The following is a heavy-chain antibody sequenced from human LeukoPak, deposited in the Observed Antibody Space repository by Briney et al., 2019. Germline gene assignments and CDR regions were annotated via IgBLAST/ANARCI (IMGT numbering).Heavy chain of an antibody. V-gene: IGHV4-39*01. Sequence: PSETLSLTCTVSGGSISSSSYYWGWIRQPPGKGLEWIVSIYYSGSTYYNPSLKSRVTISVDTSKNQFSLKLSSVTAADTAVYYCARLGNCTNGVCYTGPVGYWGQGTLVTVSS. CDR1: GGSISSSSYY. J-gene: IGHJ4*02. CDR2: IYYSGST. CDR3: ARLGNCTNGVCYTGPVGY. D-gene: IGHD2-8*01.